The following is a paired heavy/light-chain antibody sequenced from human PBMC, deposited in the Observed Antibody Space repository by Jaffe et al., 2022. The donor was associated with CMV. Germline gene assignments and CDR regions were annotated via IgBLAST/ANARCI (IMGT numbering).Light chain of an antibody. CDR2: KVS. J-gene: IGKJ2*01. Sequence: DVVVTQSPLSLPVTLGQPASISCRSSQRLVHSDGNTYFNWFQQRPGQSPRRLIYKVSNRDSGVPDRFIGSGSGTDFTLEISRVEAEDVGVYYCMQGTHYPYTFGQGTILEIK. V-gene: IGKV2-30*02. CDR1: QRLVHSDGNTY. CDR3: MQGTHYPYT.
Heavy chain of an antibody. CDR1: GFTFSAIG. CDR2: ISKDGSEK. CDR3: SNGGLWADAFHI. V-gene: IGHV3-30*18. J-gene: IGHJ3*02. D-gene: IGHD2-21*01. Sequence: QVQLVESGGGVVQFGRSLRLSCAASGFTFSAIGMHWVRQAPGKGLEWVAVISKDGSEKYYGDSVKGRFIISRDNSMNMLYLQMNSLRVDDTAVYFCSNGGLWADAFHIWGQGTMVTVSS.